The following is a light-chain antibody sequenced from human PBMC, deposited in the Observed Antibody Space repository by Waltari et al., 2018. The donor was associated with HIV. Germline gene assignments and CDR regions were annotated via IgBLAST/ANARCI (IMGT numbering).Light chain of an antibody. CDR1: QSVSSSY. J-gene: IGKJ1*01. CDR3: QQYGSSPRT. Sequence: GTLSCRASQSVSSSYLAWYQQKPGQAPSLLIYGASSRATGIPDRFSGSGSGTDFTLTISRLEPEDFAVYYCQQYGSSPRTFGQGTKVEIK. CDR2: GAS. V-gene: IGKV3-20*01.